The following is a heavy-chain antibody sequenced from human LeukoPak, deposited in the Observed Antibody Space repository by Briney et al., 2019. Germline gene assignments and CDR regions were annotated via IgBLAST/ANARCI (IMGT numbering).Heavy chain of an antibody. CDR3: AELGITMIGGV. V-gene: IGHV3-21*01. J-gene: IGHJ6*04. D-gene: IGHD3-10*02. CDR1: GFTFRNYN. CDR2: LSSSSSDI. Sequence: GGSLRLSCAASGFTFRNYNMNWVRQAPGKGLEWVSSLSSSSSDIYYADSVKGRFTISRDNAKNSLSLQMNSLRAEDTAVYYCAELGITMIGGVWGKGTTVTISS.